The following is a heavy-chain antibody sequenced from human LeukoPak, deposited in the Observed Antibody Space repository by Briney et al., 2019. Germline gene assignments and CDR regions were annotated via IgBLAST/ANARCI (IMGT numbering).Heavy chain of an antibody. CDR1: GYTFTSYY. CDR3: AREGFRYGSGSYSRNWFDP. J-gene: IGHJ5*02. CDR2: INPSGGST. D-gene: IGHD3-10*01. V-gene: IGHV1-46*01. Sequence: ASVKVSCKASGYTFTSYYMHWVRQAPGQGLEWMGIINPSGGSTSYAQKFQGRVTMTRDTSTSTVYMELSSLRSKDTAVYYCAREGFRYGSGSYSRNWFDPWGQGTLVTVSS.